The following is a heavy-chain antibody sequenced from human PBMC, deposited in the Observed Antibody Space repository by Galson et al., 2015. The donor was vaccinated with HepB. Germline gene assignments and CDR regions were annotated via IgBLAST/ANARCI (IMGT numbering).Heavy chain of an antibody. CDR1: GYTFTSYG. CDR3: ARQGHCSSTSCYVDY. J-gene: IGHJ4*02. V-gene: IGHV1-18*01. Sequence: SVKVSCKASGYTFTSYGISWVRQAPGQGLEWMGWISAYNGNTNYAQKLQGRVTMTTDTSTSTAYMELRSLRSDDTAVYYCARQGHCSSTSCYVDYWGQGTLVTVSS. CDR2: ISAYNGNT. D-gene: IGHD2-2*01.